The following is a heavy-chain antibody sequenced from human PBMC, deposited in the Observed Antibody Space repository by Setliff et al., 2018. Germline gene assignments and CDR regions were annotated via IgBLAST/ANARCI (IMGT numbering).Heavy chain of an antibody. Sequence: PGGSLRLSCAASGFSFSSFWMAWVRQAPGKGLEWLASINPHGSEKYYADSVKGRFTISRDNAKNTLYLQMNSLRGEDTAVYFCASIDWGENFYNMGVWGKGTTVTVSS. D-gene: IGHD7-27*01. V-gene: IGHV3-7*01. CDR2: INPHGSEK. CDR1: GFSFSSFW. J-gene: IGHJ6*03. CDR3: ASIDWGENFYNMGV.